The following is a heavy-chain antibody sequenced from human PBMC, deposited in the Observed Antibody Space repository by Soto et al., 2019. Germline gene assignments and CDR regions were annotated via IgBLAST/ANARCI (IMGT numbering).Heavy chain of an antibody. Sequence: GGSLRLSCAASGFTFSNAWMNWVRQAPGKRLEWVSRIKSKTDGGTTDYAAPVKGRFTISRDDSKNTLYLQMNSLKTEDTAVYYCTTDRCMYYYDSSGYKNCDDAFDIWGQGTMVTVSS. D-gene: IGHD3-22*01. J-gene: IGHJ3*02. CDR3: TTDRCMYYYDSSGYKNCDDAFDI. CDR2: IKSKTDGGTT. V-gene: IGHV3-15*07. CDR1: GFTFSNAW.